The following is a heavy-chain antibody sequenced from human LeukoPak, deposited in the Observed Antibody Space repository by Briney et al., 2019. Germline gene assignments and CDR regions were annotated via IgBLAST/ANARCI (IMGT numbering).Heavy chain of an antibody. V-gene: IGHV3-21*01. CDR1: GVTFSSYS. D-gene: IGHD2-15*01. CDR2: ISSSRSYI. Sequence: GGSLRLTCAASGVTFSSYSMNWVRQAPGKGLEWVSSISSSRSYINYAESVKGRLTISRDNATISLSLQMNSLRAEDTAVYYCARVADPLYCSGGSCYSDNAFDIWGQGTIVTVSS. CDR3: ARVADPLYCSGGSCYSDNAFDI. J-gene: IGHJ3*02.